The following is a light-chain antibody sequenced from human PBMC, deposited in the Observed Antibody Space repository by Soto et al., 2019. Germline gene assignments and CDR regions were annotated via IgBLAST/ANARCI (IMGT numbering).Light chain of an antibody. CDR3: ATWADSVYV. J-gene: IGLJ1*01. CDR2: YNN. Sequence: QSVLPQPPSTSGTAGQLVTISCSGGDSNIGSNSVYWYQHLPRMAPKLLIYYNNQRPSGVPDRFSGSRSGTSASLAIVGLRSEDEADYYCATWADSVYVFGTGTKVTVL. CDR1: DSNIGSNS. V-gene: IGLV1-47*02.